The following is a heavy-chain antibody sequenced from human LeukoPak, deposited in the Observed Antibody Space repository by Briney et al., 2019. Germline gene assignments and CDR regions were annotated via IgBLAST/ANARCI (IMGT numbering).Heavy chain of an antibody. D-gene: IGHD5-24*01. V-gene: IGHV4-59*08. Sequence: TSETLSLTCTVSGGSISSYYWSWIRQPPGKGLEWIGYIYYSGSTNYSPSLKSRVTISVDTSKNQFSLKLSSVTAADTAVYYCARTSWLQSSYYFDYWGQGTLVTVSS. CDR3: ARTSWLQSSYYFDY. CDR1: GGSISSYY. CDR2: IYYSGST. J-gene: IGHJ4*02.